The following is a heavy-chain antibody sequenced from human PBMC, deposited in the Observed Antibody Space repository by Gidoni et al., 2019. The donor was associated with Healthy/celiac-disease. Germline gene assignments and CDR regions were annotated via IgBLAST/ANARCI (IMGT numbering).Heavy chain of an antibody. CDR3: ARAHPRSSGYYYVTYYYGMDV. J-gene: IGHJ6*02. CDR1: GGTFSSYA. D-gene: IGHD3-22*01. Sequence: QSGAEVKKPGSSVTVSCKASGGTFSSYAISWVRQAPGQGLEWMGGIIPIFGTANYAQKFQGRVTITADESTSTAYMELSSLRSEDTAVYYCARAHPRSSGYYYVTYYYGMDVWGQGTTVTVSS. CDR2: IIPIFGTA. V-gene: IGHV1-69*01.